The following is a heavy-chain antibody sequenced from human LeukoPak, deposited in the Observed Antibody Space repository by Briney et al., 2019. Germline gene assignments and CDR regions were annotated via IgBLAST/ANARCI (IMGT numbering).Heavy chain of an antibody. V-gene: IGHV1-2*02. D-gene: IGHD2-2*01. Sequence: ASVKVFCKASGYTFTSYDLNWVRQATGQGLEWMGWINPNSGGTNYAQKFQGRVTMTRDTSISTAYMELSRLRSDDTAVYYCARAAYIVVVPAAIRDNWFDPWGQGTLVTVSS. CDR3: ARAAYIVVVPAAIRDNWFDP. J-gene: IGHJ5*02. CDR2: INPNSGGT. CDR1: GYTFTSYD.